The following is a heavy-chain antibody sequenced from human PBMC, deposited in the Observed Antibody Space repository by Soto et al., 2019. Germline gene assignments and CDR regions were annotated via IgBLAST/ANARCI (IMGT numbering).Heavy chain of an antibody. J-gene: IGHJ6*02. CDR3: ARDYYCISTSCYLLYYYYGMAV. CDR2: IWYDGSNK. V-gene: IGHV3-33*01. CDR1: GFTFSSYG. Sequence: PGGSLRLSCAASGFTFSSYGMHGVRQAPGKGLEWVAVIWYDGSNKYYADSVKGRFTISRDNSKNTLYLQMNSLRAEDTAVYYCARDYYCISTSCYLLYYYYGMAVWGQGTTVTVSS. D-gene: IGHD2-2*01.